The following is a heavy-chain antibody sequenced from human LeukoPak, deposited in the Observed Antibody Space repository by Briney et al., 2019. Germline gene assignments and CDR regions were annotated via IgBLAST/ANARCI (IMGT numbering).Heavy chain of an antibody. J-gene: IGHJ4*02. CDR2: INHSGST. D-gene: IGHD2-21*01. Sequence: SETLSLTCAVYGGSFSGYYWSWIRQPPGKGLEWIGEINHSGSTNYNPSLKSRVTISVDTSKNQFSLKLSSVTAADTAVYYCARFGRRNRAYEIDYWGQGTLVTVSS. CDR3: ARFGRRNRAYEIDY. CDR1: GGSFSGYY. V-gene: IGHV4-34*01.